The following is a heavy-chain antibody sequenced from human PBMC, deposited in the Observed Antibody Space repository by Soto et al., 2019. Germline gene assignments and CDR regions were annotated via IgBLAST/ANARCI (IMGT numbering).Heavy chain of an antibody. Sequence: QVQLVQSGAEVKKPGSSVKVSCKASGGTFSSYAISWVRQAPGHGLEWMGGIIPIFGTANYAQKFQGRVTITADESTSTAYMELSSLRSEDTAVYYCARDATPYCGGDCYFDYWGQGTLVTVSS. CDR1: GGTFSSYA. CDR3: ARDATPYCGGDCYFDY. J-gene: IGHJ4*02. D-gene: IGHD2-21*02. V-gene: IGHV1-69*12. CDR2: IIPIFGTA.